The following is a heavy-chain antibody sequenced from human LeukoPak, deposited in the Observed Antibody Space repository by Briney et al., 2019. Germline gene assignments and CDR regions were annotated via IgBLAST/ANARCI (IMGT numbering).Heavy chain of an antibody. CDR1: GSTVSSNY. CDR2: VYSGGST. Sequence: GGSLRLSCAASGSTVSSNYMSWVRQAPGKGLEWVSVVYSGGSTYYADSVKGRFTISRDNSKNTLYLQMNSLRAEDTAVYYCARDRPYYSSSWWDDYWGQGTLVTVSS. V-gene: IGHV3-66*02. CDR3: ARDRPYYSSSWWDDY. J-gene: IGHJ4*02. D-gene: IGHD6-13*01.